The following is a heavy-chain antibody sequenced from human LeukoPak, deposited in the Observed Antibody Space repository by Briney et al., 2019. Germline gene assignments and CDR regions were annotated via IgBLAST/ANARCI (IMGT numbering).Heavy chain of an antibody. CDR3: ARDPYYHDSGSFAAFDI. V-gene: IGHV3-30*02. CDR1: GFTFSSYG. J-gene: IGHJ3*02. D-gene: IGHD3-10*01. Sequence: GGSLRLSCAAPGFTFSSYGMHWVRQAPGKGLEWVAFIRYDGSNKYYADSVKGRFTISRDNAKNSLYLQMNSLRAEDTAVYYCARDPYYHDSGSFAAFDIWGQGTMVTVSS. CDR2: IRYDGSNK.